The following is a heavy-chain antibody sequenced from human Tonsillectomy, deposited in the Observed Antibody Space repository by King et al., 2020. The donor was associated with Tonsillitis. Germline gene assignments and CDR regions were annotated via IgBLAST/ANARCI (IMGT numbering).Heavy chain of an antibody. D-gene: IGHD6-19*01. J-gene: IGHJ1*01. CDR1: GFTFSSYG. V-gene: IGHV3-33*05. CDR2: ISYDGSNK. Sequence: VQLVESGGGVVQPGRSLRLSCAASGFTFSSYGMHWVRQAPGKGLEWVAVISYDGSNKYYADSVKGRFTISRDNSKNTLYLQMNSLRAEDTAVYYCATGQWLVIEYFQHWGQGTLVTVSS. CDR3: ATGQWLVIEYFQH.